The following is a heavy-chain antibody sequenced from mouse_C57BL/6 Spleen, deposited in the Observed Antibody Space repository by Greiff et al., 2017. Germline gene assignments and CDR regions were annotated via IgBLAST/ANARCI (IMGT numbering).Heavy chain of an antibody. CDR3: AIYDYDGPGYFDV. D-gene: IGHD2-4*01. CDR2: INPSSGYT. J-gene: IGHJ1*03. V-gene: IGHV1-7*01. Sequence: VQLQQSGAELAKPGASVKLSCKASGYTFTSYWMHWVKQRPGQGLEWIGYINPSSGYTKYNQKFKDKATLTADKSSSTAYMQLSSLTYEDSAVYYCAIYDYDGPGYFDVWGTETTVTVSS. CDR1: GYTFTSYW.